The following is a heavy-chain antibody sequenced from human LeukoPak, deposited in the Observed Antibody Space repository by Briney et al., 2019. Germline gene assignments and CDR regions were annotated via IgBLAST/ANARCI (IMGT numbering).Heavy chain of an antibody. CDR3: ARLSQPYYYGSGSYYLYYFDY. V-gene: IGHV4-39*01. D-gene: IGHD3-10*01. CDR1: GGSISSSSYY. Sequence: SETLSLTCTVSGGSISSSSYYWGWIRQPPGKGLEWIGSIYYSGSTYYNPSLKSRVTISVDTSKNQFSLKPSSVTAADTAVYYCARLSQPYYYGSGSYYLYYFDYWGQGTLVTVSS. CDR2: IYYSGST. J-gene: IGHJ4*02.